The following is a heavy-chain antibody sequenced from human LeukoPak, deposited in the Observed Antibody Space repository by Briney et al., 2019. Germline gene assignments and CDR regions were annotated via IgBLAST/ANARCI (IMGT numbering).Heavy chain of an antibody. Sequence: ASVKVSCKASGYTFTGYYMHWVRQAPGQGLEWMGWINSNSGGTNYAQKLQGRVTMTTDTSTSTAYMELRSLRSDDTAVYYCARWISRWHYFDYWGQGTLVTVSS. CDR1: GYTFTGYY. J-gene: IGHJ4*02. CDR2: INSNSGGT. V-gene: IGHV1-2*02. D-gene: IGHD5-24*01. CDR3: ARWISRWHYFDY.